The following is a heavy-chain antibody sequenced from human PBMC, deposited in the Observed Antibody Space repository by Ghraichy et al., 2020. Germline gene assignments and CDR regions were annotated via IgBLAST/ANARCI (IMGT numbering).Heavy chain of an antibody. CDR2: INGPGVKT. Sequence: GGSLRLSCAFSGFTFGSVDMNWFRQAPGRVPEWVANINGPGVKTYYADDVKGRFTISRDNAKNTLSLQMSSLRVEDSAIYYCAKDPNWEYGYWGQGTLVTVSS. D-gene: IGHD7-27*01. CDR3: AKDPNWEYGY. J-gene: IGHJ4*02. V-gene: IGHV3-23*01. CDR1: GFTFGSVD.